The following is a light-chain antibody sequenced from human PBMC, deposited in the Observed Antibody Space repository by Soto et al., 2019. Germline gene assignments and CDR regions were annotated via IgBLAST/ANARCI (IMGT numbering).Light chain of an antibody. V-gene: IGLV2-23*02. CDR2: EVT. Sequence: HSALTQPASVSGSPGQSITISCTGTSSDVGNYNLVSWYQHYPGKAPKLMIYEVTKRPSGVSNRFSASKSGNTASLTISGLQSEDEADYYCCSYAASYTLLFGGGTKLTVL. CDR3: CSYAASYTLL. CDR1: SSDVGNYNL. J-gene: IGLJ2*01.